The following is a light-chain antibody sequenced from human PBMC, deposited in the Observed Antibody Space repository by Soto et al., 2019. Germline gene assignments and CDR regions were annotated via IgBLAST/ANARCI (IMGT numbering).Light chain of an antibody. V-gene: IGKV3-20*01. J-gene: IGKJ2*01. CDR1: QRVNTRY. CDR2: ATF. CDR3: QQYDDSARYI. Sequence: IVLTQSPGTLSLSPEARATLSCRASQRVNTRYSAWYQQKPGQAPRLLIYATFSRATGIPDRFSGSGSRTDFTLTISRLEPEDSAVYYCQQYDDSARYIFGQGTNLEIK.